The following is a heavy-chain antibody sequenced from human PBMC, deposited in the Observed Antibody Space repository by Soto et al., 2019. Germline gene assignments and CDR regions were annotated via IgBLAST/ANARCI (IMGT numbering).Heavy chain of an antibody. D-gene: IGHD3-3*01. V-gene: IGHV1-18*01. J-gene: IGHJ6*02. Sequence: ASVKVSCKASGYTFTSYGISWVRQAPGQGLEWMGWISAYNGNTNYAQKLQGRVTMTTDTSTSTAYMELRSLRSDDTAVYYCARKASRRYDFWSGGTGTYYYYGMDVWGQGTMVTVSS. CDR3: ARKASRRYDFWSGGTGTYYYYGMDV. CDR1: GYTFTSYG. CDR2: ISAYNGNT.